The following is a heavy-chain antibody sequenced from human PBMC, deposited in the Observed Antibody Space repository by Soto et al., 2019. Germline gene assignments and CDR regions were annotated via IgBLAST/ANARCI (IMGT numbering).Heavy chain of an antibody. CDR1: GFTVSSTY. CDR3: ARSGYSYGPFDY. D-gene: IGHD5-18*01. V-gene: IGHV3-53*01. CDR2: IYSGGST. J-gene: IGHJ4*02. Sequence: GGSLRLSCAASGFTVSSTYMSWVRRAPGKGLEWVSVIYSGGSTYYADSVKGRFTISRDNSKNTLYLQMNSLRAEDTAVYYCARSGYSYGPFDYWGQGTLVTVSS.